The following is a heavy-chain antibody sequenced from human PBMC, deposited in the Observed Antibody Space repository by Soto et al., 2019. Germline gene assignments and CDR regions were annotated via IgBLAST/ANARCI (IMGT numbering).Heavy chain of an antibody. D-gene: IGHD2-2*01. CDR2: VSKSDYT. V-gene: IGHV3-21*01. Sequence: WGSLRLSCAVSGFYFNNYGINCVRHSPVKGREWVSSVSKSDYTYYSDSVKGRFTISRDNAKNSVSLQMNSLRAEDTAVYYCAREDSIIIPAVSDFWGQGTLVTVSS. CDR1: GFYFNNYG. J-gene: IGHJ4*02. CDR3: AREDSIIIPAVSDF.